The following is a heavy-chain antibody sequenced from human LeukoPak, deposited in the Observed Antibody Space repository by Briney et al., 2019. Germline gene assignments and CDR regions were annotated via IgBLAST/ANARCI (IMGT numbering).Heavy chain of an antibody. CDR1: GFTFDHYP. D-gene: IGHD6-6*01. V-gene: IGHV3-43*01. CDR2: ISWDGVST. J-gene: IGHJ4*02. Sequence: GGSLRLSCAASGFTFDHYPMHWVRQTPGKGLQWVSVISWDGVSTYYTHSVKGRFTISRDNSKNSLYPQMNSLRTEDTALYYCAKGRVIYSTSSATDYWGQGTLVTVSS. CDR3: AKGRVIYSTSSATDY.